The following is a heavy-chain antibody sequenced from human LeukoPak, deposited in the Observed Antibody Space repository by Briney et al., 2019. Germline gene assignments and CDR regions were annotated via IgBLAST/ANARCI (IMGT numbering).Heavy chain of an antibody. D-gene: IGHD5-18*01. V-gene: IGHV4-59*08. CDR1: GGSINAYY. J-gene: IGHJ3*02. CDR3: ARQPANTAAFDI. CDR2: VRDNGEN. Sequence: SETLSLTCTVSGGSINAYYWSWIRQPPGKGLEWIAYVRDNGENNYNPSLKSRVAISVDAANNQISLRLNFVTAADTAIYYCARQPANTAAFDIWGLGTMVTVSS.